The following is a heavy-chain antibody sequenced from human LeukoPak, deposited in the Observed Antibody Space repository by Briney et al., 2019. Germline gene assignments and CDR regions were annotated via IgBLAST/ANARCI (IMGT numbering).Heavy chain of an antibody. CDR1: GGSISGYY. Sequence: SETLSLTCTASGGSISGYYWSWIRQPPGKGLEWIGYIHYSGSTNYNPSLTSRVTISADTSKNQLSLKLTSVTAADTAVYYCARQGGPSDSSGYLYYLDYWGQGTLVTVSS. J-gene: IGHJ4*02. D-gene: IGHD3-22*01. V-gene: IGHV4-59*08. CDR3: ARQGGPSDSSGYLYYLDY. CDR2: IHYSGST.